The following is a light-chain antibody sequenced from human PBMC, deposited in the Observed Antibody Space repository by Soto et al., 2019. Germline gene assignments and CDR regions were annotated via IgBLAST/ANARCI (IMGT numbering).Light chain of an antibody. CDR2: RAS. CDR1: ENINMW. CDR3: QQRSNWPRT. J-gene: IGKJ1*01. Sequence: IQMTQSPSTLSSSVFDIFTITCRASENINMWLAWYQQKPGQAPRLLIQRASRVERGVPARFSGSGSGTDFTLTISSLQPEDFAVYYCQQRSNWPRTFGQGTKVDI. V-gene: IGKV1-5*03.